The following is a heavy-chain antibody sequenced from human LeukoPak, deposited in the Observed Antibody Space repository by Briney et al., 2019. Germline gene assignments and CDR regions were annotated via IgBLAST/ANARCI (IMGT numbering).Heavy chain of an antibody. J-gene: IGHJ4*02. CDR3: AKGPSRYYDSSGYFWFDY. CDR2: ISGSGGST. Sequence: GGSLRLSCEASGFNFGNTWMSWVRQAPGKGLEWVSAISGSGGSTYYADSVKGRFTISRDNSKNTLYLQMNSLRAEDTAVYYCAKGPSRYYDSSGYFWFDYWGQGTLVTVSS. V-gene: IGHV3-23*01. D-gene: IGHD3-22*01. CDR1: GFNFGNTW.